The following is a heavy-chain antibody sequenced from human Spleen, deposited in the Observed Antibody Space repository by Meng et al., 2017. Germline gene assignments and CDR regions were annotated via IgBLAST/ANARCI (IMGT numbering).Heavy chain of an antibody. D-gene: IGHD5-24*01. V-gene: IGHV1-18*01. CDR3: ARDSEMATITWYFDL. CDR2: ISAYNGNT. CDR1: GYTFTSYG. Sequence: QVQVVESGAGVKKPGASVKVSCKASGYTFTSYGISWVRQAPGQGLEWMGWISAYNGNTNYAQKLQGRVTMTTDTSTSTAYMELRSLRSDDTAVYYCARDSEMATITWYFDLWGRGTLVTVSS. J-gene: IGHJ2*01.